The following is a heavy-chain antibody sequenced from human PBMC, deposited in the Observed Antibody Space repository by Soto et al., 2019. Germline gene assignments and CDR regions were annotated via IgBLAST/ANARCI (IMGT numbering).Heavy chain of an antibody. J-gene: IGHJ4*02. CDR3: ASGSGWDPFDC. V-gene: IGHV3-7*01. CDR2: IKQDGSEK. Sequence: EVQLVESGGGLVQPGGSLRLSCAASGFTFSSYWMSWVRQAPGKGLEWVANIKQDGSEKFYVDSVKGRFTISRDNAKNSLYLQMNSLRPEDTAVYYCASGSGWDPFDCWGQGTLVTVSS. D-gene: IGHD6-19*01. CDR1: GFTFSSYW.